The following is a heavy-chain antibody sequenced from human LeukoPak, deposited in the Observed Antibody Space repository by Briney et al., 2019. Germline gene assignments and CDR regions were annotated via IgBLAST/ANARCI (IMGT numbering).Heavy chain of an antibody. D-gene: IGHD3-10*01. CDR2: IWYDGSNK. Sequence: GGSLRLLCAASGFTFSTYGMHWVRQAPGKGLEWLTDIWYDGSNKYYTDSVKGRFTISRDNSKNTLYLQMSSLRAEDTAVYYCARDSNSYGSGATIDYWGQGTLVTVSS. V-gene: IGHV3-33*08. J-gene: IGHJ4*02. CDR3: ARDSNSYGSGATIDY. CDR1: GFTFSTYG.